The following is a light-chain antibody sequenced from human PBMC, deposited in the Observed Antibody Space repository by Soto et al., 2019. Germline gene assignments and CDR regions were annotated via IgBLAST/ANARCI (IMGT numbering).Light chain of an antibody. Sequence: DILMTQSPDSLAVSLGERSTINCKSSQSVLYSSNNKNYLAWYQQKPVQPPKLLIYWASTRESGVPDRFSGSGSGTDFTLTISSLQAEDVEVYYCQQYYSTPPTFGGGTKVDIK. CDR3: QQYYSTPPT. V-gene: IGKV4-1*01. CDR2: WAS. J-gene: IGKJ4*01. CDR1: QSVLYSSNNKNY.